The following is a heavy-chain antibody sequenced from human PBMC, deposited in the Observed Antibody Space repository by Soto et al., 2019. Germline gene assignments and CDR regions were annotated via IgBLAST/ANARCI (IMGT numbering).Heavy chain of an antibody. CDR2: ISAYNGNT. CDR3: ARVGQQLVLGYYFDY. CDR1: GYTFTSYG. Sequence: QVQLVQSGAEVKKPGASVKVSCKASGYTFTSYGISWVRQAPGQGLEWMGWISAYNGNTNYAQKLQGRVTMTTDTSXXTAYMELRSLRSDDTAVYYCARVGQQLVLGYYFDYWGQGTLVTVSS. D-gene: IGHD6-13*01. J-gene: IGHJ4*02. V-gene: IGHV1-18*01.